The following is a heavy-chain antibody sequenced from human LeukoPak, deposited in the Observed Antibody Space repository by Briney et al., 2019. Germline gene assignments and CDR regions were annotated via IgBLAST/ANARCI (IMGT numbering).Heavy chain of an antibody. Sequence: GGSLRLSCAASGFRFDDYAMHWVRQAPGKRLEWVSLISRDGNRIQYLDSVRGRFTMSRDNSNNSLFLQMNNLRAEDTALYYCAKDLGHTTIRGIISLSMDVWGKGTTVTVSS. CDR2: ISRDGNRI. D-gene: IGHD3-10*01. CDR3: AKDLGHTTIRGIISLSMDV. V-gene: IGHV3-43D*03. CDR1: GFRFDDYA. J-gene: IGHJ6*03.